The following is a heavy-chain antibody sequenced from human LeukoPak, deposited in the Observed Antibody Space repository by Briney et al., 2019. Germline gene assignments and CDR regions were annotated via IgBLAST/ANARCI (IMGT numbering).Heavy chain of an antibody. Sequence: GRSLRLSCAASGFTFSSYAMHWVRQAPGKGLEWVAVISYDGSNKYYADSVKGRFTISRDNSKNTLYLQMNSLRAEDTAVYYCAGYHWNSGVVYWGQGTLVTVSS. J-gene: IGHJ4*02. CDR1: GFTFSSYA. CDR3: AGYHWNSGVVY. V-gene: IGHV3-30*04. D-gene: IGHD1-7*01. CDR2: ISYDGSNK.